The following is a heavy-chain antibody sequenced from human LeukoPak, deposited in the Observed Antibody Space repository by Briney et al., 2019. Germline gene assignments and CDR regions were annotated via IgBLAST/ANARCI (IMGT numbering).Heavy chain of an antibody. CDR2: ISWDGDST. CDR1: GFTFDDYT. J-gene: IGHJ4*02. Sequence: PGGSLRLSCAASGFTFDDYTMHWVRQAPGKGLECVSLISWDGDSTYYSDSVKGRFTISRDNNKNSLYLQMKSLRTEDTALYYCATAPYDSIGIFDYWGQGTLVTVSS. CDR3: ATAPYDSIGIFDY. D-gene: IGHD3-22*01. V-gene: IGHV3-43*01.